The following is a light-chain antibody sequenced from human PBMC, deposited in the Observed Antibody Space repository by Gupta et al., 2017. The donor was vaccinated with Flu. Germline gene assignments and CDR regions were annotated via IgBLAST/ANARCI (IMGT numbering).Light chain of an antibody. Sequence: QPVFTPEASFSVSPVWTVTLTCGLSSGSVSTTYYPSWYPQTPGQPPRTLIHNKYIRSAGVRDRFSGSIIGNKAALTITGAQADDECDYYCLLYRGSGTWVFGGGTKLTVL. CDR1: SGSVSTTYY. V-gene: IGLV8-61*01. J-gene: IGLJ3*02. CDR2: NKY. CDR3: LLYRGSGTWV.